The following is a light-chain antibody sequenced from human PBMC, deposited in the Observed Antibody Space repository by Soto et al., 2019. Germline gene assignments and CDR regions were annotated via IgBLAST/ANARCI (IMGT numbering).Light chain of an antibody. CDR3: QQYGGSPIT. CDR2: GAS. V-gene: IGKV3-20*01. J-gene: IGKJ5*01. CDR1: QSVSRR. Sequence: EIVMTQSPVTLSVSPGETVTLSCRASQSVSRRLAWYQQRPGQSPRLLISGASMRASGVPVRFIGSGSGTDFTLTITRLEPEDFAVYYCQQYGGSPITFGLGTRLEIK.